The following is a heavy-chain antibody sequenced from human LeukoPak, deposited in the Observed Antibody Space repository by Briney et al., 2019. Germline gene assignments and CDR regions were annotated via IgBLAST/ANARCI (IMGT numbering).Heavy chain of an antibody. V-gene: IGHV3-23*01. CDR2: ISGSGGST. CDR3: AKDLGDGPTIFY. CDR1: GFTFSSYA. D-gene: IGHD3-10*01. J-gene: IGHJ4*02. Sequence: GGSLRLSCAASGFTFSSYAMSWVRQAPGKGLEWVSAISGSGGSTYYADSVKGRFTISRDNSKNTLYLQMNGLRAEDTAVYYCAKDLGDGPTIFYWGQGTLVTVSS.